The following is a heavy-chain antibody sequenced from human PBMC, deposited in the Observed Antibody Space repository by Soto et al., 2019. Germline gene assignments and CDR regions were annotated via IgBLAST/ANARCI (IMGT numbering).Heavy chain of an antibody. CDR3: AREGSSGYYAEKPLTSDFDY. Sequence: QVQLVESGGGVVQPGRSLRLSCAASGFTFSSYAMHWVRQAPGKGLEWVAVISYDGSNKYYADSVKGRFTISRDNSKNTLYLQMNSLRAEDTAVYYCAREGSSGYYAEKPLTSDFDYWGQGTLVTVSS. V-gene: IGHV3-30-3*01. CDR1: GFTFSSYA. J-gene: IGHJ4*02. CDR2: ISYDGSNK. D-gene: IGHD3-22*01.